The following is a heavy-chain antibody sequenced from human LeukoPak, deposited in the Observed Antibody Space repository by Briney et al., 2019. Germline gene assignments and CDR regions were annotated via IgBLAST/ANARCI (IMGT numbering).Heavy chain of an antibody. CDR1: GASISSTDW. CDR2: IYHGGST. CDR3: ARDGAATVSGYAFDI. Sequence: SGTLSLTCAVSGASISSTDWWSWVRQPPGKGLEWIGQIYHGGSTNFNPSLKSRVTMSVDKSKNQFSLKLNSVTAADTAVYYCARDGAATVSGYAFDIWGQGTMVTVS. D-gene: IGHD6-19*01. J-gene: IGHJ3*02. V-gene: IGHV4-4*02.